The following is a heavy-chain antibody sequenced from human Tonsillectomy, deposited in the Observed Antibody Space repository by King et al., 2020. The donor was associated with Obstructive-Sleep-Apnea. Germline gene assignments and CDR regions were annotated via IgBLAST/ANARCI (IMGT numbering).Heavy chain of an antibody. J-gene: IGHJ2*01. D-gene: IGHD6-13*01. CDR2: IYNSGST. V-gene: IGHV4-31*03. Sequence: VQLQESGPGLVKPSQTLSLTCTVSGGSISSGGYYWSWIRQHPGKGLEWIGYIYNSGSTDYNPSLKSRVTISVDTSKNQFSLKLSSVTAADTAVYYCARRLSRSWILRYFDLWGRGTLVTVSS. CDR3: ARRLSRSWILRYFDL. CDR1: GGSISSGGYY.